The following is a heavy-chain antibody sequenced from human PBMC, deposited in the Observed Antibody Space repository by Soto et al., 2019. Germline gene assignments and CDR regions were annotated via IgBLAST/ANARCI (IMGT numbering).Heavy chain of an antibody. Sequence: QVQLQESGPGLVKPSETLSLTCTLSGGSISSGGYYWTWIRQHPGKGLEWIGYISYSGTTSYNPSLKSRLTISIDTQNQFSLKLSSVTAAATATYYCARQFCGGDCLPPLNLGQGTLVTVSS. CDR3: ARQFCGGDCLPPLN. J-gene: IGHJ4*02. V-gene: IGHV4-31*03. CDR1: GGSISSGGYY. CDR2: ISYSGTT. D-gene: IGHD2-21*02.